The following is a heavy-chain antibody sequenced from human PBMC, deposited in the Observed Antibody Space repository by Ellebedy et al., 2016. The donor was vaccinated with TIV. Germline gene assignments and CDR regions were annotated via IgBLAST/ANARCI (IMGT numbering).Heavy chain of an antibody. CDR3: ARQSSGSFRSLEYFQH. D-gene: IGHD3-10*01. CDR2: IHYSGSS. V-gene: IGHV4-39*01. Sequence: SETLSLTCTVSGGSISSSSFYWVWFRQPPGKGLEWIGSIHYSGSSYYNPSLKSRVTISVDTSKNQFSLKLSSVTAADTAVYYCARQSSGSFRSLEYFQHWGQGTLVTVSS. J-gene: IGHJ1*01. CDR1: GGSISSSSFY.